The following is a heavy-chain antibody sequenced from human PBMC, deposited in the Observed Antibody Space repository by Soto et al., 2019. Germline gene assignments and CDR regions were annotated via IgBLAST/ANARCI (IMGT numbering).Heavy chain of an antibody. D-gene: IGHD6-13*01. J-gene: IGHJ4*02. CDR1: GDSISSSNW. V-gene: IGHV4-4*02. CDR2: IYHSGST. Sequence: QVQLQESGPGLVKPSGTLSLTCAVSGDSISSSNWWSWVRQPPGKGLEWIGEIYHSGSTNYNPSLNSRVIISVDKSKNPFPRKLSSVTAADTAVYYCARGERQQQRDYWGQGTLVTVSS. CDR3: ARGERQQQRDY.